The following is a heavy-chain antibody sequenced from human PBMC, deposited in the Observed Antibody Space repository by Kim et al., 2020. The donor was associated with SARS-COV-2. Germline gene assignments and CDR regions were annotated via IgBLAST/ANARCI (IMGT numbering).Heavy chain of an antibody. D-gene: IGHD4-17*01. CDR2: ISWNSGSI. J-gene: IGHJ6*02. Sequence: GGSLRLSCAASGFSFDDYVMHWVRQVPGKGLEWVSGISWNSGSIAYADSVKGRFTVSRDNAKNSLYLQMDSLRPEDTAFYYCAKGLSTVTSYGMDVWGQGTTVTVSS. CDR1: GFSFDDYV. CDR3: AKGLSTVTSYGMDV. V-gene: IGHV3-9*01.